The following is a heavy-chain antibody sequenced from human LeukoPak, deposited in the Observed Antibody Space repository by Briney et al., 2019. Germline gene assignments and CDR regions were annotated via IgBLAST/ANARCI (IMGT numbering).Heavy chain of an antibody. J-gene: IGHJ6*02. CDR1: GYTFTSYG. CDR3: ARGGTMIDDGMDV. Sequence: SVKVSCKASGYTFTSYGISWVRQAPGQGLEWMGRIIPIHGIPNYAQKFQGRVTITADKSTSTAYMELSSLRSEDTAVYYCARGGTMIDDGMDVWGQGTTVTVSS. CDR2: IIPIHGIP. D-gene: IGHD3-22*01. V-gene: IGHV1-69*04.